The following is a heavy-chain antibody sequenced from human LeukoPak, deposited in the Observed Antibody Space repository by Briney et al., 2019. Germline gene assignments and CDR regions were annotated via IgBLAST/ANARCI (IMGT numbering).Heavy chain of an antibody. CDR3: ARWAESFDY. Sequence: ASGKVSCKPSARTFSSYATSWVRPPPGHGREWMGRIIPILGIANYAQKFQGRVTITADKSTSTAYMELSSLRSEDTAVYYCARWAESFDYWGQGTLVTVSS. V-gene: IGHV1-69*04. D-gene: IGHD1-26*01. J-gene: IGHJ4*02. CDR2: IIPILGIA. CDR1: ARTFSSYA.